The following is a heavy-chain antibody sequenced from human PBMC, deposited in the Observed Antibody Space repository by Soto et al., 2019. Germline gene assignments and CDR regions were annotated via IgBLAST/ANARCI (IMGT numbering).Heavy chain of an antibody. D-gene: IGHD6-6*01. CDR3: ERNESSNIYGMDV. Sequence: GFLGLASASSCSIFSSYSMNWVRQAPGKGLEWVSSISSSSFSINYADSVKGRFSIPRDNAQNSLHLQMNNLRAEDTAVYYCERNESSNIYGMDVWGQGTTVTVSS. V-gene: IGHV3-21*01. CDR2: ISSSSFSI. CDR1: CSIFSSYS. J-gene: IGHJ6*02.